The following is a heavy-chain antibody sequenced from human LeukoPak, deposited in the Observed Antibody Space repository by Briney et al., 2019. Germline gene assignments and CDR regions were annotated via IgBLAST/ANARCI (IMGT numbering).Heavy chain of an antibody. J-gene: IGHJ4*02. Sequence: GGSLRLSCAASGFTFSSYAMSWVRQAPGKGLEWVSAISGSGGSTYYADSVKGRFTISRDNSKNTLYLQMNSLRAEDTAVYYCAVYEINYYDSSGFDYWGQGTLVTVSS. V-gene: IGHV3-23*01. CDR2: ISGSGGST. CDR3: AVYEINYYDSSGFDY. CDR1: GFTFSSYA. D-gene: IGHD3-22*01.